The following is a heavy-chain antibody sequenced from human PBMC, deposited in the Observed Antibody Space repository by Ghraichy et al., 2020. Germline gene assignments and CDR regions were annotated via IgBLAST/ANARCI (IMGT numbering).Heavy chain of an antibody. CDR3: ARDRATVSYEYYYMDV. J-gene: IGHJ6*03. Sequence: GGSLRLSCTTSGFIFSTYSLNWVRQAPGRGLEWLSYISITSSTIYYADSVKGRFTISRDNAKNSLYLQMNSLRAEDTAVYYCARDRATVSYEYYYMDVWGKGTMVTVSS. CDR2: ISITSSTI. V-gene: IGHV3-48*04. CDR1: GFIFSTYS. D-gene: IGHD4-17*01.